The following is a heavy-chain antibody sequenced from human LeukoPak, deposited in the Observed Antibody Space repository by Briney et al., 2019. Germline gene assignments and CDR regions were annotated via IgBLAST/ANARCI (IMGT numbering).Heavy chain of an antibody. J-gene: IGHJ3*02. V-gene: IGHV1-2*02. D-gene: IGHD3-22*01. CDR3: ARDKGEVVQVGAFDI. Sequence: GASVKVSCKASGYTFTGYYMHWVRQAPGQGLEWMGWINPNSGGTNYAQKFQGRVTMTRDTSISTAYMELSRLRSDDTAVYYCARDKGEVVQVGAFDIWGQGTMVTVSS. CDR2: INPNSGGT. CDR1: GYTFTGYY.